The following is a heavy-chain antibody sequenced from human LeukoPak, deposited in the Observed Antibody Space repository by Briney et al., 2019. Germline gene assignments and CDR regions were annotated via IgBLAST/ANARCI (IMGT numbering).Heavy chain of an antibody. CDR3: AKDRNYYDSSGYYLTFDY. V-gene: IGHV3-23*01. Sequence: GGSLRLSCAASGFTFSSYEMNWVRQAPGKGLEWVSAISGSGGSTYYADSVKGRFTISRDNSKNTLYLQMNSLRAEDTAVYYCAKDRNYYDSSGYYLTFDYWGQGTLVTVSS. J-gene: IGHJ4*02. D-gene: IGHD3-22*01. CDR1: GFTFSSYE. CDR2: ISGSGGST.